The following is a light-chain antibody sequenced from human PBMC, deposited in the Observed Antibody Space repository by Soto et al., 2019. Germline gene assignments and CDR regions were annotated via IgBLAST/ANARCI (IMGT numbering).Light chain of an antibody. J-gene: IGKJ1*01. CDR3: QQYGSSPRT. CDR1: QSVSSSY. V-gene: IGKV3-20*01. CDR2: GAS. Sequence: EIGLTQSPGTLSLSPGEGATLSCRASQSVSSSYLAWYQQKPGQAPRLLIYGASSRATGIPDRFSGSGSGTDFTLTISRLEPADVAVYYCQQYGSSPRTFGQRTKVEIK.